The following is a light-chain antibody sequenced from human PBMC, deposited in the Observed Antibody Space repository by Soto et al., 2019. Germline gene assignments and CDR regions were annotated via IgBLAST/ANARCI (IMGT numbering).Light chain of an antibody. CDR1: QSVSGSY. CDR3: QQNLGVHT. V-gene: IGKV3D-20*02. Sequence: EIVLTQSPVTLSFSQGDRSTLSCMASQSVSGSYLAWYQQKPGQAPRLLIYDASNRATGIPARFSGSGSGTDFTLTISSLETEDSAVYYCQQNLGVHTFGQGTKVDIK. CDR2: DAS. J-gene: IGKJ1*01.